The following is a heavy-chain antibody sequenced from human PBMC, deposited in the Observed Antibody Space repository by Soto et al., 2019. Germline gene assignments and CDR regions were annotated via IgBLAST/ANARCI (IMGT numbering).Heavy chain of an antibody. V-gene: IGHV4-59*08. Sequence: QVQLQESGPGLVKPSETLSLTCTVSGGSITSYYWSWIRQPPGKGLEWIAYIYYSGSTSYNPSLKSRVTISVDTSKNEFPLKLSSVTAADTAVYYCARGGLTSDSGGFDYWGQGTLVSVSS. CDR2: IYYSGST. D-gene: IGHD3-10*01. CDR1: GGSITSYY. CDR3: ARGGLTSDSGGFDY. J-gene: IGHJ4*02.